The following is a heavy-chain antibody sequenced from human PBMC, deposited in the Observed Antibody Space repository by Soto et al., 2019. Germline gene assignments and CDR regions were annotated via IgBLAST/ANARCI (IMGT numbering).Heavy chain of an antibody. Sequence: GASVKVSCKASGGTFSSYAISLLRQAPGQGLEWMGGIIPIFGTANYAQKFQGRVTITADESTSTAYMELSSLRSEDTAVYYCARDPPDYYDSSDNFDYWGQGTLVTVS. J-gene: IGHJ4*02. CDR2: IIPIFGTA. CDR1: GGTFSSYA. V-gene: IGHV1-69*01. D-gene: IGHD3-22*01. CDR3: ARDPPDYYDSSDNFDY.